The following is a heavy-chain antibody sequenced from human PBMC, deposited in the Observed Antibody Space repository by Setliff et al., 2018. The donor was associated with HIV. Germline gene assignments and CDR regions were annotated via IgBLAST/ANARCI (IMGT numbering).Heavy chain of an antibody. D-gene: IGHD3-3*01. V-gene: IGHV3-33*06. CDR1: GFTFNSYG. CDR2: IWYDASKK. J-gene: IGHJ4*02. Sequence: GGSLRLSCAASGFTFNSYGMHWVRRAPGKGLEWVALIWYDASKKEYADSVKGRFNILRDDSKKTVDMQMNSLRADDTAVYYCVKDVVKFWSGSGALDFWGPGTLVTVSS. CDR3: VKDVVKFWSGSGALDF.